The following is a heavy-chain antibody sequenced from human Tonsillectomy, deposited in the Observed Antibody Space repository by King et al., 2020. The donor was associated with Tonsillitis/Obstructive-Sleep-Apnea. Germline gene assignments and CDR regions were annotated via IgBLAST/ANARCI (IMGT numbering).Heavy chain of an antibody. J-gene: IGHJ4*02. V-gene: IGHV3-23*04. D-gene: IGHD1-26*01. CDR2: ISGNGGST. CDR1: GFTFSSYA. CDR3: AKVPNRGSHYYCVY. Sequence: VQLVESGGGLVQPGGSLRLSCAASGFTFSSYAMSWVRQAPGKGLEWVSAISGNGGSTYYSDSVRGRFTISRHNSKNTLYMQMNSLRAEDTAVYYCAKVPNRGSHYYCVYWGQGALVTVSS.